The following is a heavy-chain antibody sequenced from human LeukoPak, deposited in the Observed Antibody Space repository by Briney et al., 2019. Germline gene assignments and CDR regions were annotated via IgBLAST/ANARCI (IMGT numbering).Heavy chain of an antibody. V-gene: IGHV1-24*01. Sequence: EASVKVSCKVSGYTLTELSMHWVRQAPGKGLEWMGGFDPEDGETIYAQKFQGRVTMTEDTSADTAYMELSSLGSEDTAVYYCATVGVYYYDSSGLRGYWGQGTLVTVSS. D-gene: IGHD3-22*01. CDR1: GYTLTELS. CDR3: ATVGVYYYDSSGLRGY. J-gene: IGHJ4*02. CDR2: FDPEDGET.